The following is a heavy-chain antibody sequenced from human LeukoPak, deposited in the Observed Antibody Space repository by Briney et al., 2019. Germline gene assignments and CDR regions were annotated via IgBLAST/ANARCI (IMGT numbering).Heavy chain of an antibody. CDR1: GGSISSYY. J-gene: IGHJ4*02. Sequence: SETLSLTCTVSGGSISSYYWSWIRQPPGKGLEWIGYIYYSGSTNYNPSLKSRVTISVDTSKNQLSLKLSSVTAADTAVYYCARDFLDGYNAYFDYWGQGTLVTVSS. V-gene: IGHV4-59*01. CDR3: ARDFLDGYNAYFDY. CDR2: IYYSGST. D-gene: IGHD5-24*01.